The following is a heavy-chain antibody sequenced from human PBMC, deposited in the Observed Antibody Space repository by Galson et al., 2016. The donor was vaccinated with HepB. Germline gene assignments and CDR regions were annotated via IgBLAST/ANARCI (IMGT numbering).Heavy chain of an antibody. V-gene: IGHV3-21*04. CDR1: GFTFSSYN. D-gene: IGHD6-13*01. J-gene: IGHJ4*02. CDR3: ARGRWQLD. Sequence: SLRLSCAASGFTFSSYNMNWVRQAPGKGLEWVSSISGSNGFIYYADSLKGRFTISRHNSKNTLYLQMNSLRAEDTAVYYCARGRWQLDWGQGTLVTVSS. CDR2: ISGSNGFI.